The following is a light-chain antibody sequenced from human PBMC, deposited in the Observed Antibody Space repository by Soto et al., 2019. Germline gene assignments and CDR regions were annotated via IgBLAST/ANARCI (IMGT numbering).Light chain of an antibody. CDR2: LES. J-gene: IGKJ1*01. CDR1: QSVGSGS. Sequence: EIVLTQSPGTLSLSPGERATLSCSASQSVGSGSLAWYRQKPGQAPRLRIYLESSRVTGIPDRFSGSGSGTDFTLTISLQEPEEFAVYYCQLYVSSGTFGQGTKVDIK. V-gene: IGKV3-20*01. CDR3: QLYVSSGT.